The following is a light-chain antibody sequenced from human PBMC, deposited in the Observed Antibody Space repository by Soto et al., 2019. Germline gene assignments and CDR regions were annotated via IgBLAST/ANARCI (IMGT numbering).Light chain of an antibody. CDR3: AAWDDSLNGVV. Sequence: QSVLTQPPSASGTPGQRVTVSCSGSSSNIRTNTVNWYQQLPGTAPKLLIYRNNQRPSGVPDRFSGSKSGTSASLAISGLLSEDEADYYCAAWDDSLNGVVYGGGTKLTVL. V-gene: IGLV1-44*01. CDR2: RNN. J-gene: IGLJ2*01. CDR1: SSNIRTNT.